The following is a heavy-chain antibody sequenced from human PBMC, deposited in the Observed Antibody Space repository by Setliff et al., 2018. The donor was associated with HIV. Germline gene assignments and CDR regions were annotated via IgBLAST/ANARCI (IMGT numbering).Heavy chain of an antibody. V-gene: IGHV1-46*01. CDR1: GYIFTSYY. CDR2: INPSGGST. D-gene: IGHD1-26*01. J-gene: IGHJ1*01. Sequence: ASVKVSCKASGYIFTSYYIHWVRQAPGQGLEWMGIINPSGGSTSYPQKFQGRVTLTRDTSTNTAYMELSSLRSEDTAVYYCARDSEEWELLVYFQHWGQGTLVTVSS. CDR3: ARDSEEWELLVYFQH.